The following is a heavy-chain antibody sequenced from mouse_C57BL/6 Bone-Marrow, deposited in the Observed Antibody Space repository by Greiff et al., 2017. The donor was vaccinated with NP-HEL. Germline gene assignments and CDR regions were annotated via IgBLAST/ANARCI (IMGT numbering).Heavy chain of an antibody. Sequence: VQLQESGAELVRPGASVTLSCKASGYTFTDYEMHWVKQTPVHGLEWIGAIDPETGGTAYNQKFKGKAILTADKSSSTAYMELRSLTSEDSAVYYCTRSFYYGSSSAWFAYRGQGTLVTVSA. D-gene: IGHD1-1*01. CDR2: IDPETGGT. V-gene: IGHV1-15*01. CDR1: GYTFTDYE. J-gene: IGHJ3*01. CDR3: TRSFYYGSSSAWFAY.